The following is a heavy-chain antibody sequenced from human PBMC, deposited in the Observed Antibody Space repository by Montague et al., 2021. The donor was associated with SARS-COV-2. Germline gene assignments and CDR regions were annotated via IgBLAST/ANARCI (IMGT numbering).Heavy chain of an antibody. D-gene: IGHD2/OR15-2a*01. CDR1: GGSISGYF. CDR3: AATEYFASGEYDF. CDR2: IYYSGTT. J-gene: IGHJ4*02. V-gene: IGHV4-59*08. Sequence: SETLSLTCTVSGGSISGYFWSWIRQSPRKGLEWIGYIYYSGTTKYNPALKSRVAISLETSKNQFSLKLNSVAAADTAAYDCAATEYFASGEYDFWGQGTLVTVSS.